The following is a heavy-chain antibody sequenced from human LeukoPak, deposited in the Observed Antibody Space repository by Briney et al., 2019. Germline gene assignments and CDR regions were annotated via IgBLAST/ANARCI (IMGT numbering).Heavy chain of an antibody. V-gene: IGHV3-23*01. Sequence: GGSLRLSCAASGFTFSTYTMNWVRQAPGKGLEWVSGIWGSGGTSYYADSVKGRFTISRDNSKNTLYLQMNSLRAEDTAVYYCAKTAAGNHDAFDIWGQGTMVTVSS. CDR2: IWGSGGTS. CDR3: AKTAAGNHDAFDI. CDR1: GFTFSTYT. J-gene: IGHJ3*02. D-gene: IGHD6-13*01.